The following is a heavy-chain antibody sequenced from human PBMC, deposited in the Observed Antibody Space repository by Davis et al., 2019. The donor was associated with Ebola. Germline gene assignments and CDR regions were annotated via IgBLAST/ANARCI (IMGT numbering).Heavy chain of an antibody. Sequence: AASVKVSCKASGYTFTSYYMHWVRQAPGQGLEWMGMINPNDGRTIYAQKFQGRVTMTRDTSTSTVYMELSSLRSEDTAVYYCAREEITIFGVVIPNTRNYYYYGMDVWGKGTTVTVSS. D-gene: IGHD3-3*01. J-gene: IGHJ6*04. CDR3: AREEITIFGVVIPNTRNYYYYGMDV. V-gene: IGHV1-46*01. CDR2: INPNDGRT. CDR1: GYTFTSYY.